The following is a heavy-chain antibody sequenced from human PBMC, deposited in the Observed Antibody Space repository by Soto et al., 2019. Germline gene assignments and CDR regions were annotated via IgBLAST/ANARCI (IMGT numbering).Heavy chain of an antibody. V-gene: IGHV4-59*04. Sequence: SETLSLTCTVSGASISSYYWSWIHQHPGKGLEWIGYISYSGNTYYNPPLNSRLTMSLDASKNQFSLKLASMTAADAGVFFCARQMRGPIPHFGWLSPVTSWAQGILVTVSS. D-gene: IGHD3-9*01. CDR3: ARQMRGPIPHFGWLSPVTS. CDR1: GASISSYY. CDR2: ISYSGNT. J-gene: IGHJ5*02.